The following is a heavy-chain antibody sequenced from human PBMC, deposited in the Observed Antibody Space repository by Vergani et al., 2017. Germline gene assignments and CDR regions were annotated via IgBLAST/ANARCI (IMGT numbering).Heavy chain of an antibody. CDR1: GFTFSSSS. CDR2: ISSSSSYI. J-gene: IGHJ6*03. D-gene: IGHD2-2*02. V-gene: IGHV3-21*01. CDR3: ARAPVVPAAIIYYMDV. Sequence: EVQLVESGGGLVKPGGSLRLSCAASGFTFSSSSMNWVRQAPGKGLEWVSSISSSSSYIYYADSVKGRFTISRDNAKNSLYLQMNSLRAEDTAVYYCARAPVVPAAIIYYMDVWGKGTTVTVSS.